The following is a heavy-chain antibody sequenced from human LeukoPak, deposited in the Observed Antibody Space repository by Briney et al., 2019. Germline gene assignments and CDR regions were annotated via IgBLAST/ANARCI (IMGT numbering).Heavy chain of an antibody. D-gene: IGHD1-26*01. Sequence: GSLRLSCAASGFTFSSYWMSWVRQAPGKGLEWVANTKQDGSEENFVDSVKGRFTISRDNAKKSLYLQMNSLRAEDTAVYYCARGSSAGASLRHDYWGQGTLVTVSS. CDR1: GFTFSSYW. CDR2: TKQDGSEE. V-gene: IGHV3-7*01. J-gene: IGHJ4*02. CDR3: ARGSSAGASLRHDY.